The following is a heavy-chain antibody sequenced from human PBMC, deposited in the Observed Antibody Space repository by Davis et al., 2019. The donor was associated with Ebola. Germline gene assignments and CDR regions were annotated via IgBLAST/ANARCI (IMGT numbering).Heavy chain of an antibody. V-gene: IGHV1-45*02. J-gene: IGHJ4*02. CDR3: ARGNYVWGSYRLYFDY. D-gene: IGHD3-16*02. CDR1: GGTFSSYT. CDR2: ITPFNGNT. Sequence: SVKVSCKASGGTFSSYTISWVRQAPGQALEWMGWITPFNGNTNYAQKFQDRVTITRDRSMSTAYMELNSLRAEETAVYYCARGNYVWGSYRLYFDYWGQGTLVTVSS.